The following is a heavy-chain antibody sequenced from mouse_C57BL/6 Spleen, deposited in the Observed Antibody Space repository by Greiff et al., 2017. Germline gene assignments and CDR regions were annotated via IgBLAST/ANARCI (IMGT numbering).Heavy chain of an antibody. Sequence: VKLVESGPGLVAPSQSLSITCTVSGFSLTSYGVHWVRQPPGKGLEWLVVIWSDGSTTYNSALKSRLSISKDNSKSQVFLKMNSLQTDDTAMYYCARHRSNYLYAMDYWGQGTSVTVSS. D-gene: IGHD2-5*01. CDR1: GFSLTSYG. J-gene: IGHJ4*01. CDR2: IWSDGST. V-gene: IGHV2-6-1*01. CDR3: ARHRSNYLYAMDY.